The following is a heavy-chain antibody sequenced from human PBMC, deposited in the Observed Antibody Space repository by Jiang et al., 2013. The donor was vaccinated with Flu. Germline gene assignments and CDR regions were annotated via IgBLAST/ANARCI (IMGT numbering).Heavy chain of an antibody. J-gene: IGHJ6*02. Sequence: LLKPSETLSLTCTVSGGSISSYYWSWIRQPPGKGLEWIGYIYYSGSTNYNPSLKSRVTISVDTSKNQFSLKLSSVTAADTAVYYCARAEISGFVVVAMDVWGQGTTVTVSS. V-gene: IGHV4-59*01. D-gene: IGHD2-15*01. CDR3: ARAEISGFVVVAMDV. CDR1: GGSISSYY. CDR2: IYYSGST.